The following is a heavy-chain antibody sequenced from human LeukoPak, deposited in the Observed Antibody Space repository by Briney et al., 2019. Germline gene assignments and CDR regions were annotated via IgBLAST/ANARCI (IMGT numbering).Heavy chain of an antibody. CDR2: GST. CDR1: GGSISSYY. V-gene: IGHV4-4*09. D-gene: IGHD1-1*01. CDR3: ARGDNWNEDFDY. Sequence: SETLSLTCTVSGGSISSYYWSWIRQPPGKGLEWIGSGSTYYNPSLKSRVTISVDTSKNQFSLKLSSVTAADTAVYFCARGDNWNEDFDYWGQGTLVAVSS. J-gene: IGHJ4*02.